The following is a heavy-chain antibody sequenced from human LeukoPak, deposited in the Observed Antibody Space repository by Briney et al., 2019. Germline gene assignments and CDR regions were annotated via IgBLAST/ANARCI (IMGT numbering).Heavy chain of an antibody. J-gene: IGHJ3*02. CDR1: GGSISSYY. CDR3: ARDGIVGASGGDAFDI. D-gene: IGHD1-26*01. CDR2: IYTSGST. Sequence: ETLSLTCTVSGGSISSYYWSWIRQPAGKGLEWIGRIYTSGSTNYNPSLKSRVTMSVDTSKNQLSLKLSSVTAADTAVYYCARDGIVGASGGDAFDIWGQGTMVTVSS. V-gene: IGHV4-4*07.